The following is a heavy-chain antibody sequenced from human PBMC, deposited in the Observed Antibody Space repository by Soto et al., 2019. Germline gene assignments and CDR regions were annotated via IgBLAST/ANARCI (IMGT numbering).Heavy chain of an antibody. CDR1: GFTFSSYS. Sequence: PGGSLRLSCAASGFTFSSYSMNWVRQAPGKGLEWVSSISSSSSYIYYADSVKGRFTISRDNAKNSLYLQMNSLRAEDTAVYYCARDSDPYCTNGVCYPYYYYGMDVWGQGTTVTV. J-gene: IGHJ6*02. CDR2: ISSSSSYI. CDR3: ARDSDPYCTNGVCYPYYYYGMDV. V-gene: IGHV3-21*01. D-gene: IGHD2-8*01.